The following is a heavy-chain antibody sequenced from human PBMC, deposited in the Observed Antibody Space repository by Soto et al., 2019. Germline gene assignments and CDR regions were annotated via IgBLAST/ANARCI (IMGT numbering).Heavy chain of an antibody. CDR1: GFTFSSYS. Sequence: HPGGSLRLSCAAFGFTFSSYSMHWVRQAPGMGLEWVAVISYDGRNEYYADSEKGRFTISRDNSKNTLYLQMNSLTPEDTAVYYCARVYSSLDYGIDYWGQGTLVTVSS. V-gene: IGHV3-30*04. J-gene: IGHJ4*02. CDR2: ISYDGRNE. D-gene: IGHD6-6*01. CDR3: ARVYSSLDYGIDY.